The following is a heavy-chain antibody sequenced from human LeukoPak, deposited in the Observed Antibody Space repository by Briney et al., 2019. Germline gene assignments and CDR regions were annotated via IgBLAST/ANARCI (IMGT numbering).Heavy chain of an antibody. Sequence: GSLRLSCAASGFTFSGSAMHWVRQASGKGLEWVGRIRSKANSYATAYAASVKGRFTISRDDSKNTAYLQMNSLRAEDTAVYYCVRDWGYDSSGYWQKYFDTWGQGTLVTVSS. J-gene: IGHJ4*02. CDR3: VRDWGYDSSGYWQKYFDT. CDR2: IRSKANSYAT. CDR1: GFTFSGSA. V-gene: IGHV3-73*01. D-gene: IGHD3-22*01.